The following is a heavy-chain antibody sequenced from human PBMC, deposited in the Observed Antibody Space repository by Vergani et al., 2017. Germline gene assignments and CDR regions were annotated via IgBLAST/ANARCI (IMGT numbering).Heavy chain of an antibody. Sequence: VQLVQSGAEVRKPGASVTVSCTASGYIFKNYYIHWLRQAPGQAFEWMGILNPTTGHTTSAQKFMGRVDMTRDPSTDTSTRTVQMTLSTLRSEDTAVYYCARSIGYCAGATCRAYYFDHWGQGTRVTVSS. CDR1: GYIFKNYY. J-gene: IGHJ5*02. CDR2: LNPTTGHT. D-gene: IGHD2-21*01. CDR3: ARSIGYCAGATCRAYYFDH. V-gene: IGHV1-46*02.